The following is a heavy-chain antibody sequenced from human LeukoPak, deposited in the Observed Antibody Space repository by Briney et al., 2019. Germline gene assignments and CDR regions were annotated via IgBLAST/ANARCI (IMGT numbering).Heavy chain of an antibody. CDR2: ISGSGDNT. V-gene: IGHV3-23*01. CDR1: GFTFSSYA. D-gene: IGHD3-10*01. CDR3: AKDPGMGDNWFDP. Sequence: GGSLRLSCAASGFTFSSYAMSWVRQAPGKGLEWVSGISGSGDNTYYADSVKGRFTISRDNSKNTLYLQMNSLRAEDTAVYYCAKDPGMGDNWFDPWGQGTLVTVSS. J-gene: IGHJ5*02.